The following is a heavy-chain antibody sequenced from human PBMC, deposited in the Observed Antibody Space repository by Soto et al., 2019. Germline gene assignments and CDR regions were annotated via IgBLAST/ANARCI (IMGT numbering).Heavy chain of an antibody. V-gene: IGHV4-61*01. D-gene: IGHD3-16*01. CDR2: ISYSGAT. Sequence: QVQLQESGPGLVKPSETLSLICTVSGGSVSGDKNYWSWIRQSPGKGLEWIGYISYSGATNYNPSLKSRLTISVDRSKNQFAVKLSSVTASDTALDYCATSPRFAFDLWGQGTTVIVSS. CDR3: ATSPRFAFDL. CDR1: GGSVSGDKNY. J-gene: IGHJ3*01.